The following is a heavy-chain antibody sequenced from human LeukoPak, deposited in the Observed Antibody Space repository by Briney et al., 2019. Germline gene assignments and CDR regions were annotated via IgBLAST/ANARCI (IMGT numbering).Heavy chain of an antibody. CDR2: INPNSGGT. D-gene: IGHD3-22*01. Sequence: EASVKVSCKASGYTFTGYYMHWVRQAPGQGLEWMGWINPNSGGTNYAQKFQGRVTMTRDTSISTAYMELSRLRSDDTALYYCARGYSLSEFYDSSGSDYWGQGTLVTVSS. CDR1: GYTFTGYY. CDR3: ARGYSLSEFYDSSGSDY. V-gene: IGHV1-2*02. J-gene: IGHJ4*02.